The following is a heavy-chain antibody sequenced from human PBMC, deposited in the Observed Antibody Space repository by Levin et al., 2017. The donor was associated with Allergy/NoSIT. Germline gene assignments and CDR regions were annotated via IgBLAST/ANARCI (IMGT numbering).Heavy chain of an antibody. V-gene: IGHV3-49*04. J-gene: IGHJ4*02. CDR3: TRSGRYGDYSGGDY. Sequence: GGSLRLSCKASGFTFGDYGMSWVRQAPGKGLEWVGFIRSKAYGGTTEYAASVKGRFTISRDDSKSIAYLQMNSLKTEDTAVYYCTRSGRYGDYSGGDYWGQGTLVTVSS. CDR1: GFTFGDYG. CDR2: IRSKAYGGTT. D-gene: IGHD4-17*01.